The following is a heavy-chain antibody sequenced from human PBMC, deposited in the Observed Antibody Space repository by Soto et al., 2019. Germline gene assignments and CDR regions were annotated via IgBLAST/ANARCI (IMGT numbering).Heavy chain of an antibody. V-gene: IGHV3-74*01. J-gene: IGHJ4*02. CDR2: INHDGSKT. Sequence: WWSLRLSCSASQFSFSSYWMHWVRQVPGKGPAWVSRINHDGSKTEYADSVKGRFTISRDNTNNTLYLQMNSLRVEDTAMYYCVREPWGFSGTWYDYWGQGTLVTVSS. CDR3: VREPWGFSGTWYDY. CDR1: QFSFSSYW. D-gene: IGHD6-13*01.